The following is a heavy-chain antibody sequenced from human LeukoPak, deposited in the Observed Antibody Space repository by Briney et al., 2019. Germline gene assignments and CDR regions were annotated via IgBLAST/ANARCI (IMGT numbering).Heavy chain of an antibody. J-gene: IGHJ6*02. Sequence: SETLSLTCAVYGGSFSGYYWSWIRQPPGKGLEWIGEINHSGSTNYNPSLKSRVTISVDTSKNQFSLKLSSVTAADTAVYYCASSSVYGMDVWGQGTTVTVSS. V-gene: IGHV4-34*01. CDR3: ASSSVYGMDV. CDR2: INHSGST. CDR1: GGSFSGYY.